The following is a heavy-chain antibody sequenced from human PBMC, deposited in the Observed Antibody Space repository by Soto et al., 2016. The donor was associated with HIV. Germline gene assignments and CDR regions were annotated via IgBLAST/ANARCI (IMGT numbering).Heavy chain of an antibody. CDR3: ARLVARLYDGGYYFDY. V-gene: IGHV4-31*03. J-gene: IGHJ4*02. CDR1: GGSISSGGYY. D-gene: IGHD3-22*01. Sequence: QVQLRESGPGLVRPSETLSLACTVSGGSISSGGYYWSWIRQHPGKGLEWIGYIYYSGSTYYNPSLKSRVTISVDTSKNQFSLKLSSVTAADTAVYYCARLVARLYDGGYYFDYWGQGTLVTVSS. CDR2: IYYSGST.